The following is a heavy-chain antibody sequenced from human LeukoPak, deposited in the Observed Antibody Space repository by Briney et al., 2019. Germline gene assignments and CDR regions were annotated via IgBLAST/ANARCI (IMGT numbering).Heavy chain of an antibody. V-gene: IGHV1-69*04. D-gene: IGHD2-2*01. J-gene: IGHJ5*02. CDR1: GGTFSSYA. CDR3: ARDGFVVVPAALPKRFDP. CDR2: IIPILGIA. Sequence: SVKVSCKASGGTFSSYAISWVRQAPGQGLEWVGRIIPILGIANYAQKFQGRVTITADKSTSTAYMELSSLRSEDTAVYYCARDGFVVVPAALPKRFDPWGQGTLVTVSS.